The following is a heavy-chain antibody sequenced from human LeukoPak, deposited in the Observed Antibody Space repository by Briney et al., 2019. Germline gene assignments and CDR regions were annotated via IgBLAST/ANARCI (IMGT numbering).Heavy chain of an antibody. CDR2: IYPGDSDT. D-gene: IGHD3-22*01. J-gene: IGHJ5*02. V-gene: IGHV5-51*01. Sequence: GESLKISCKGSGYSFTSYWIGWVRQMPGKGLEWMGIIYPGDSDTRYSPSFQGQVTISADKSISTAYLQWSSLKASDTAMYYCARLLSYYYDSSGSDWFDPWGQGTLVTVSS. CDR1: GYSFTSYW. CDR3: ARLLSYYYDSSGSDWFDP.